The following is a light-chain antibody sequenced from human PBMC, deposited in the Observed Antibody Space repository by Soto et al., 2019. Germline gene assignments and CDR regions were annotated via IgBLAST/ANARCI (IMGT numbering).Light chain of an antibody. Sequence: EIVMTQSPATLSVSPGEGATLSCRASQSVSTNLAWYQQKPGQAPSLLIYGASTRATGGPAGFSGSGSGTEFTRTISSLQSEDFAVYYCQQYNDWPHTFGQGTNLEIK. J-gene: IGKJ2*01. V-gene: IGKV3-15*01. CDR1: QSVSTN. CDR3: QQYNDWPHT. CDR2: GAS.